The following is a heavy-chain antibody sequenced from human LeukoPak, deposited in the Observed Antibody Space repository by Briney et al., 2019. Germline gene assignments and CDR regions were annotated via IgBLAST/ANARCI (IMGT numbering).Heavy chain of an antibody. Sequence: GGSLRLSCAASGFTFSDYDMHWVRQATGKGLEWVSGIGTAGDTYYTGSVKGRFTIFRENAKNSLYLQMNSLRAGDTAVYYCARVAKERVGGVYYFDYWGQGTLVTVSS. J-gene: IGHJ4*02. CDR3: ARVAKERVGGVYYFDY. V-gene: IGHV3-13*01. CDR1: GFTFSDYD. CDR2: IGTAGDT. D-gene: IGHD1-1*01.